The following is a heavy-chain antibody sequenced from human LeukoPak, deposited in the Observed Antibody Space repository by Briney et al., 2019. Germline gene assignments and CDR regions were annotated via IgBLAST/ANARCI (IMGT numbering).Heavy chain of an antibody. D-gene: IGHD2/OR15-2a*01. J-gene: IGHJ4*02. Sequence: SSKTLSLTCTVSGGSISSYYWSWIRQPPGKGLEWIRYIYYSGSTNYNPSLKSRVTISVDTSKNQFSLKLSSVTAADTAVYYCAGHAGLIVGEEYYFDYWGQGTLVTVSS. CDR1: GGSISSYY. V-gene: IGHV4-59*01. CDR3: AGHAGLIVGEEYYFDY. CDR2: IYYSGST.